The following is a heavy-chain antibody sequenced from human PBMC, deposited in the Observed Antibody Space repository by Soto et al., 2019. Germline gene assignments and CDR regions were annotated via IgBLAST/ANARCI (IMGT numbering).Heavy chain of an antibody. CDR1: GGSISSYY. J-gene: IGHJ6*03. CDR2: IYYSGST. V-gene: IGHV4-59*01. D-gene: IGHD1-26*01. Sequence: SETLSLTCTVSGGSISSYYWSWIRQPPGKGLEWIGYIYYSGSTNYNPSLKSRVTISVDTSKNQFSLKRSSVTAADTAVYYCARTQRGSGSYSPYYYYYMDVWGKGTTVTVSS. CDR3: ARTQRGSGSYSPYYYYYMDV.